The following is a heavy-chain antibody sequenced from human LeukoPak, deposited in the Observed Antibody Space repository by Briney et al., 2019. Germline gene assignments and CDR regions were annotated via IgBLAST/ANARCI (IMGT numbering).Heavy chain of an antibody. D-gene: IGHD3-22*01. CDR3: ARQTGYYYDSSGSIDY. J-gene: IGHJ4*02. Sequence: ASVKVSCKASGYTFTSYGISWVRQAPGQGLEWLGWISAYNGNTNYAHSLQGRVTMTTDTSTNTAYMELRSLRSDDTAVYYCARQTGYYYDSSGSIDYWGQGTLATVSS. CDR1: GYTFTSYG. V-gene: IGHV1-18*01. CDR2: ISAYNGNT.